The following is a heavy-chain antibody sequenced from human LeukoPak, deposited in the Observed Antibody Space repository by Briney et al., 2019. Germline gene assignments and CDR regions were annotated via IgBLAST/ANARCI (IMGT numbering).Heavy chain of an antibody. D-gene: IGHD3-22*01. CDR2: IYYSGST. CDR1: GGSISSGDYY. Sequence: SETLSLTCTVSGGSISSGDYYWRWIRQPPGKGLEWIGYIYYSGSTYYNPSLKSRVTISVDTSKNQFSLKLSSVTAADTAVYYCARQSYDSSGYYNYWGQGTLVTVSS. CDR3: ARQSYDSSGYYNY. J-gene: IGHJ4*02. V-gene: IGHV4-30-4*08.